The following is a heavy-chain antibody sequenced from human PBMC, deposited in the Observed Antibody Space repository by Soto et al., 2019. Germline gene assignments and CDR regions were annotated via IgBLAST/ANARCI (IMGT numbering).Heavy chain of an antibody. V-gene: IGHV4-59*01. D-gene: IGHD3-22*01. Sequence: PSETLSLTCTVCGGSISSYYWSWIRQPPGKGLEWIGYIYYSGSTNYNPSLKSRVTISVDTSKNQFSLKLSSVTAADTAVYYCARESSGYYYYYGMDVWGQGTTVTVSS. J-gene: IGHJ6*02. CDR1: GGSISSYY. CDR3: ARESSGYYYYYGMDV. CDR2: IYYSGST.